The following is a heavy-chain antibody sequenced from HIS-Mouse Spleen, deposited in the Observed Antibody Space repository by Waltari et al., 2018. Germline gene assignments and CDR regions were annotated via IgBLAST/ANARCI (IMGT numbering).Heavy chain of an antibody. CDR2: IYYSGST. Sequence: QLQLQESGPGLVKPSETLSLTCTVSGGRISSSSYYWGWSRQPPGKGLEWIGSIYYSGSTYYNPSLKSRVTISVDTSKNQFSLKLSSVTAADTAVYYCAREIPYSSSWYDWYFDLWGRGTLVTVSS. J-gene: IGHJ2*01. D-gene: IGHD6-13*01. CDR1: GGRISSSSYY. V-gene: IGHV4-39*07. CDR3: AREIPYSSSWYDWYFDL.